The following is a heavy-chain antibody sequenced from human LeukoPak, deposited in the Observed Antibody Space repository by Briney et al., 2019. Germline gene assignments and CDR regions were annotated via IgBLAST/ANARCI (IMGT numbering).Heavy chain of an antibody. Sequence: GESLKISCKGSGYSFTSYWIGWVRQMPGKGLEWMGIIYPGDSDTRYSPSFQGKVTISADKSISTAYLQWSSLKASDTAMYYCARQGGYYYDSSGYSDYWGQGTLVTVSS. J-gene: IGHJ4*02. CDR1: GYSFTSYW. D-gene: IGHD3-22*01. CDR3: ARQGGYYYDSSGYSDY. V-gene: IGHV5-51*01. CDR2: IYPGDSDT.